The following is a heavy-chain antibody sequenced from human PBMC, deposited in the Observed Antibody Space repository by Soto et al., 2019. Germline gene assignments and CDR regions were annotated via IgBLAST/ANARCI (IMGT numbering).Heavy chain of an antibody. J-gene: IGHJ3*01. Sequence: QVHLEQSGAEVKKPGSSVKVSCKAAGGTFSTYTLIWVRQAPGQGLEWMGRIIPMLTVTNSAQKFQGRVTLTADKSPSTAFMELTSLTSDDTAVYYCSIGSWSAETFDVWGQGKMVTASS. CDR3: SIGSWSAETFDV. V-gene: IGHV1-69*02. CDR1: GGTFSTYT. D-gene: IGHD2-2*01. CDR2: IIPMLTVT.